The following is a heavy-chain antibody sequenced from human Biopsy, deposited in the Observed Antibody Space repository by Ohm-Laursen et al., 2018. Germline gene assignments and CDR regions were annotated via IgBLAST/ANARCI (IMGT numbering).Heavy chain of an antibody. V-gene: IGHV4-34*01. J-gene: IGHJ3*02. CDR3: AKNLAVSSYALDI. CDR1: GGSLSGYY. D-gene: IGHD2/OR15-2a*01. Sequence: GTLSLTWAVYGGSLSGYYWNWIRQSPGKGLEGIGEINHRGFTSNNPSLKSRVTISVDTSKIQFSLKLGSVTAADTAVYYCAKNLAVSSYALDIWGQGTMVTVSS. CDR2: INHRGFT.